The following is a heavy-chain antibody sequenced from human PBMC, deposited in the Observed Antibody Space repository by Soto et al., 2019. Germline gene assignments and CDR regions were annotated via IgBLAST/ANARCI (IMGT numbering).Heavy chain of an antibody. CDR2: ISGSGGST. Sequence: GGSLRLSCAASGFNFSSYAMSWVRQAPGKGLEWVSAISGSGGSTYYADSVKGRFTISRDNSKNTLYLQMNSLRAEDTAVYYCAKGRYCSGGSCYWYAFDIWGQGTMVTVSS. D-gene: IGHD2-15*01. CDR1: GFNFSSYA. CDR3: AKGRYCSGGSCYWYAFDI. V-gene: IGHV3-23*01. J-gene: IGHJ3*02.